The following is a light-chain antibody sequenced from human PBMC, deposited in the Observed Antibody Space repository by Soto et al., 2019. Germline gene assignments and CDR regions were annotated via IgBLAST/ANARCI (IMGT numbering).Light chain of an antibody. CDR2: DVN. Sequence: QSVLTQPRSVSGSLGQSVTISCTGTSSDVGGYNYVSWYQQHPGKAPKLMIYDVNKRPSGVPDRFSGSKSGNTASLTISGLQAADEADYYCYSYAGSWVFGGGTKLTVL. CDR1: SSDVGGYNY. V-gene: IGLV2-11*01. J-gene: IGLJ3*02. CDR3: YSYAGSWV.